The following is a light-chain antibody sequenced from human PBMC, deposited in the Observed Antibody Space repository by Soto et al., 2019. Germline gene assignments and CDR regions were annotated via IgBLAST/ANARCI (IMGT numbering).Light chain of an antibody. CDR2: KAS. V-gene: IGKV1-5*03. CDR3: QQYNSYSPWT. Sequence: DTQMTQSPPTLSASVGDRVTITCRASQSISSWLAWYQQKPGKAPKLLIYKASSLESGVPSRFSGSGSGTEFTLTISSLQPDDFATYYCQQYNSYSPWTFGQGTKGEIK. CDR1: QSISSW. J-gene: IGKJ1*01.